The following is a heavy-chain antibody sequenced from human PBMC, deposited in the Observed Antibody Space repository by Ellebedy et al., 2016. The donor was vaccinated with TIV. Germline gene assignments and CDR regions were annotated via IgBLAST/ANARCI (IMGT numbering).Heavy chain of an antibody. J-gene: IGHJ6*03. CDR2: ISSSGSTI. V-gene: IGHV3-11*01. D-gene: IGHD2-8*02. CDR3: ARKPRDDFLSRKITGYYYYMDV. CDR1: GFTFSDYY. Sequence: GESLKISCAASGFTFSDYYMSWIRQAPGKGLEWVSYISSSGSTIYYADSVKGRFTISRDNAKNSLYLQMNSLRAEDTAVYYCARKPRDDFLSRKITGYYYYMDVWGKGTTVTVSS.